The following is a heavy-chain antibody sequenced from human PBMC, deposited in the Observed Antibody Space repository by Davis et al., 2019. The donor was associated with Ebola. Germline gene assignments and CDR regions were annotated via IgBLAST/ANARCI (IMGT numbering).Heavy chain of an antibody. CDR1: GYTFTSYA. CDR3: MTIAAGGKGA. CDR2: VNPDSGDT. J-gene: IGHJ5*02. V-gene: IGHV1-2*06. Sequence: AASVKVSCKASGYTFTSYAMHWVRQAPGQRLEWMGRVNPDSGDTNYAQNFQGRVTMTRDTSITTVYMELSRLTSDDTAVYYCMTIAAGGKGAWGQGSLVSVSS. D-gene: IGHD6-13*01.